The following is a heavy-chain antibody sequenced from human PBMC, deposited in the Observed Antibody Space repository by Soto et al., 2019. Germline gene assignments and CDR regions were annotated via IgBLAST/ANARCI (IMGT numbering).Heavy chain of an antibody. V-gene: IGHV1-24*01. CDR2: FDPEDGET. CDR1: GYTLTELS. CDR3: AAGGYSYGYNWFDP. J-gene: IGHJ5*02. Sequence: ASVKVSCKVSGYTLTELSMHWVRQAPGKGLEWMGGFDPEDGETIYAQKFQGRVTMTEDTSTDTAYMELSSLRSEDTAVYYCAAGGYSYGYNWFDPWGQGTLVTVSS. D-gene: IGHD5-18*01.